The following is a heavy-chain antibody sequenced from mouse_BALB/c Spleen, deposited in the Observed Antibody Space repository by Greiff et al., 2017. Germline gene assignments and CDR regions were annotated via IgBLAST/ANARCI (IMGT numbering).Heavy chain of an antibody. D-gene: IGHD1-2*01. CDR1: GYTFRSYW. CDR2: ILPGSGST. Sequence: VQLQQSGAELMKPGASVKISCKATGYTFRSYWIEWVKQRPGHGLEWIGEILPGSGSTNYNETFKGKATFTADTSSNTAYMQLSSLTSEDSAVYYCARLLRPSYAMDYWGQGTSVTVSS. V-gene: IGHV1-9*01. CDR3: ARLLRPSYAMDY. J-gene: IGHJ4*01.